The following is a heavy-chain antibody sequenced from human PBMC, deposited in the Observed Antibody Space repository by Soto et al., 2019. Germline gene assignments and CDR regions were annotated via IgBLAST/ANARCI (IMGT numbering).Heavy chain of an antibody. CDR3: ARDKITGLFDY. J-gene: IGHJ4*02. V-gene: IGHV4-34*01. Sequence: QVQLQQWGAGLLKPSETLSLTCAVYGGSFSGYYWTWIRQPPGTGLEWIGEINHSGSTNYNPSLTSRVTRSVDTSKNQLSLKLPSVTAADTAVYYCARDKITGLFDYWGQGTLVTVSS. CDR2: INHSGST. D-gene: IGHD2-8*02. CDR1: GGSFSGYY.